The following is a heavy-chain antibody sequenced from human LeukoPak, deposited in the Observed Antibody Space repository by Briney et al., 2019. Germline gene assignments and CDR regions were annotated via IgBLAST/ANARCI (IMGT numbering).Heavy chain of an antibody. D-gene: IGHD2-8*02. CDR1: GFTFDDYG. CDR2: INWNGGST. V-gene: IGHV3-20*04. Sequence: RPGGSLRLSCAASGFTFDDYGMSWVRQVPGKGLEWVSGINWNGGSTGNADSVKGRFTISRDNAKNSLYLQMNSLRGEDTAIYYCATYRQVLLPFESWGQGTLVTVSS. CDR3: ATYRQVLLPFES. J-gene: IGHJ4*02.